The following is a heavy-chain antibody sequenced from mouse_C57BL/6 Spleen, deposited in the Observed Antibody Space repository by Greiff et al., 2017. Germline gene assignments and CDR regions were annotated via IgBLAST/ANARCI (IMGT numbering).Heavy chain of an antibody. Sequence: VQLQQSGAELVKPGASVKLSCKASGYTFTSYWMQWVKQRPGQGLEWIGEIAPSDSYTNYNQKFKGKATLTVDTSSSTAYMQLSSLTSEDSAVYYCARWTTVVVDYWGPSTTLAFAS. CDR2: IAPSDSYT. CDR1: GYTFTSYW. D-gene: IGHD1-1*01. J-gene: IGHJ2*01. CDR3: ARWTTVVVDY. V-gene: IGHV1-50*01.